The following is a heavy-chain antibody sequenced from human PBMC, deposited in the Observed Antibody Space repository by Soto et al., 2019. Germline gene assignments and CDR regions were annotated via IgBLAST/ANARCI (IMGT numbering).Heavy chain of an antibody. J-gene: IGHJ1*01. V-gene: IGHV3-9*01. CDR2: ISWNSGSI. CDR1: GFTFDDYA. D-gene: IGHD2-2*01. CDR3: AKDVPAAMRGYFQH. Sequence: EVQLVESGGGLVQPGRSLRLSCAASGFTFDDYAMHWVRQAPGKGLEWVSGISWNSGSIGYADSVKGRFTISRDNAKNSLYLQMNSLRAEDTALYYCAKDVPAAMRGYFQHWGQGTLVTVSS.